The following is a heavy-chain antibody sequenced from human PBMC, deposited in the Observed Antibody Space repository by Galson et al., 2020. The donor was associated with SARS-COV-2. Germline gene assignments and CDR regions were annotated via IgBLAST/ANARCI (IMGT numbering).Heavy chain of an antibody. J-gene: IGHJ3*02. CDR2: ISHSGGT. CDR3: ARLHYGEYAPEAFDI. CDR1: GTSISSGSYS. D-gene: IGHD4-17*01. V-gene: IGHV4-30-2*01. Sequence: SETLSLTCAVSGTSISSGSYSWNWIRQPPGKGLEWLGYISHSGGTYYNPSLKSRVTISGDRSKNQFSLRLSSVTAAATAVYYCARLHYGEYAPEAFDIWGPGTRVTVAS.